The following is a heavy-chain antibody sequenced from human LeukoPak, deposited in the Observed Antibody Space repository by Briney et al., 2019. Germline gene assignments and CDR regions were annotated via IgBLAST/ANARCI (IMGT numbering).Heavy chain of an antibody. CDR1: GFSLSTSGVG. J-gene: IGHJ4*02. CDR2: IYWNDDK. V-gene: IGHV2-5*01. D-gene: IGHD3-22*01. Sequence: ESGPTLVKPTQTLTLTCTFSGFSLSTSGVGVGWIRQPPGKALEWLALIYWNDDKRYSPSLKSRLTITKDTSKNQVVLTMTNMDPVDTATYYCARRQDLYYYDSSGYYNYFDYWGQGTLVTVSS. CDR3: ARRQDLYYYDSSGYYNYFDY.